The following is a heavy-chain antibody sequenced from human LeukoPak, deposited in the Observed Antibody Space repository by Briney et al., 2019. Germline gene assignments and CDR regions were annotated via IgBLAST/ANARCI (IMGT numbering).Heavy chain of an antibody. CDR2: ISGVGGST. D-gene: IGHD3-10*01. J-gene: IGHJ5*02. V-gene: IGHV3-23*01. CDR3: AKGGSYYTSSWFDP. CDR1: GFTFSSYA. Sequence: QPGGSLRLSCAASGFTFSSYAMSWVRQAPGKGLEWVSAISGVGGSTFYADSVKGRFTISRDNSKNTLYLQMNSLRAEDTAVYYCAKGGSYYTSSWFDPWGQGTLVTVSS.